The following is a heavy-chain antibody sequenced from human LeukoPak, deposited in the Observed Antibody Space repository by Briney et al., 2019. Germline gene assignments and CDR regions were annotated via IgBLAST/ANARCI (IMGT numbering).Heavy chain of an antibody. CDR2: IYYSGST. J-gene: IGHJ4*02. D-gene: IGHD5-12*01. Sequence: SETLSLTCAFSGGSISSSSYYWGWIRQPPGKGLEWIGSIYYSGSTYYNPSLKSRVTISVDTSKNQFSLKLSSVTAADTAVYYCARGIYSGYDFYWGQGTLVTVSS. CDR1: GGSISSSSYY. V-gene: IGHV4-39*07. CDR3: ARGIYSGYDFY.